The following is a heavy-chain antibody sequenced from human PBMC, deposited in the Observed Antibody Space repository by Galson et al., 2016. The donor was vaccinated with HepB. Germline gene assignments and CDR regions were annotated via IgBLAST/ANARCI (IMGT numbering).Heavy chain of an antibody. CDR2: IYSGDNT. CDR1: GFSVRNNY. CDR3: ARAPYSSDHFFPFEY. D-gene: IGHD6-19*01. J-gene: IGHJ4*02. V-gene: IGHV3-53*01. Sequence: SLRLSCAAPGFSVRNNYMTWVRQAPGKGLEWVSVIYSGDNTFYADSVKGRFTISRDNSKNTVFLQMNSLRMDDTGVYYCARAPYSSDHFFPFEYWGQGTLVTVSS.